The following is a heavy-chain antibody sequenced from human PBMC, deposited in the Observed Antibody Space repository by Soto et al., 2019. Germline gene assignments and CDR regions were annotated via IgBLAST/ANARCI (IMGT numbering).Heavy chain of an antibody. V-gene: IGHV1-2*02. D-gene: IGHD6-13*01. CDR3: ARGSSSWFLDLTLDI. J-gene: IGHJ3*02. CDR1: GYTFTGYY. Sequence: ASVKVSCKASGYTFTGYYMHWVRQAPGQGLEWMGWINPNSGGTNYAQKFQGRVTMTRDTSISTAYMELSRLRSDDTAVYYCARGSSSWFLDLTLDIWGQGTMVTV. CDR2: INPNSGGT.